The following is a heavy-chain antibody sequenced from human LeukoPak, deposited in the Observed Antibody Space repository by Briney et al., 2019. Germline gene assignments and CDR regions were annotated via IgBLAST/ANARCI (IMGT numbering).Heavy chain of an antibody. J-gene: IGHJ4*02. V-gene: IGHV4-4*02. CDR2: IYHSGST. CDR3: ARDRGSGSYGDLDY. CDR1: GGSIRSNYW. Sequence: SETLSLTCGVSGGSIRSNYWWTGVRQSPAKGLEWIGEIYHSGSTRYNPSLKSRVTISIDKSKNQFSLKLSSVTAADTALYYCARDRGSGSYGDLDYWGQGTLVTVSS. D-gene: IGHD1-26*01.